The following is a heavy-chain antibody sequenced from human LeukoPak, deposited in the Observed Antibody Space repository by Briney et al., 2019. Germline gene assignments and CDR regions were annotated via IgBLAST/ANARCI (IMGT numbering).Heavy chain of an antibody. CDR2: ISYDGTNK. D-gene: IGHD1-26*01. CDR1: GFTFSSYG. Sequence: GGSLRLSCAASGFTFSSYGIHWVRQAPGKGLEWVALISYDGTNKYYTDSVKGRFTISRDNSKNTLNLQMNSLRAEDTAVYYCATTGSGSYYDYWGQGTLVTVSS. J-gene: IGHJ4*02. CDR3: ATTGSGSYYDY. V-gene: IGHV3-30*03.